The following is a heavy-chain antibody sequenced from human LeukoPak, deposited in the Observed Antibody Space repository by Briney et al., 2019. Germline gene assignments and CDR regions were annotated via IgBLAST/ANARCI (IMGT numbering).Heavy chain of an antibody. J-gene: IGHJ3*02. Sequence: SETLSLTCTVSGGSISSYYWSWIRQPPGKGLEWIGYIYYSGSTNYNPSLKSRVTISVDTSKNQFSLKLSSVTAADTAVYYCAKAELRSHAFDIWGQGTMVTASS. CDR1: GGSISSYY. CDR2: IYYSGST. V-gene: IGHV4-59*01. D-gene: IGHD1-7*01. CDR3: AKAELRSHAFDI.